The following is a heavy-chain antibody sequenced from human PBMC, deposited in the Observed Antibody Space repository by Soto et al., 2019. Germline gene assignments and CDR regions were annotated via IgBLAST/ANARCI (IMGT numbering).Heavy chain of an antibody. D-gene: IGHD1-7*01. CDR3: ASVWENWNYAGGYYYYGMDV. CDR2: IYYSGST. J-gene: IGHJ6*02. V-gene: IGHV4-39*01. Sequence: SETLSLTCTVSGGSISSSSYYWGWIRQPPGKGLEWIGSIYYSGSTCYNPSLKSRVTISVDTSKNQFSLKLSSVTAADTAVYYCASVWENWNYAGGYYYYGMDVWGQGTTVTVSS. CDR1: GGSISSSSYY.